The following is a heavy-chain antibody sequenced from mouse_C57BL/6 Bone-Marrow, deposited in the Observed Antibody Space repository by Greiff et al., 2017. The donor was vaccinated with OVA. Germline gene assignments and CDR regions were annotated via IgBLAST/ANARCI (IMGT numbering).Heavy chain of an antibody. D-gene: IGHD1-1*01. J-gene: IGHJ1*03. Sequence: QVQLQQPGAELVKPGASVKMSCKASGYTFTSYWITWVKQRPGQGLEWIGEIYPGSGSTNYNEKVKSKGTLTGDTSSSTAYMQLRSLTSEDSAVYYCASRTTPRYWYFDVWGTGTTVTVSS. V-gene: IGHV1-55*01. CDR3: ASRTTPRYWYFDV. CDR2: IYPGSGST. CDR1: GYTFTSYW.